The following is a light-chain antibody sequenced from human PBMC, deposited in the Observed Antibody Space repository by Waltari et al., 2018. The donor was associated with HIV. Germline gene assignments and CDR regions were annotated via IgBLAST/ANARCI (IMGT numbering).Light chain of an antibody. CDR2: WAS. J-gene: IGKJ1*01. Sequence: DIVMTQSPDSLVVSLGAGATIKCKSSQSVLHTSNNKNFLAWYQQKSGQAPKLLIYWASTRESGVPARFSGSGSGTNFTLTINNLQSEDVAVYYCQQYHVTPPTFGQGT. V-gene: IGKV4-1*01. CDR3: QQYHVTPPT. CDR1: QSVLHTSNNKNF.